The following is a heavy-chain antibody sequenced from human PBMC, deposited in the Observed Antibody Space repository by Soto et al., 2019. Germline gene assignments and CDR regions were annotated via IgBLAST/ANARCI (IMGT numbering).Heavy chain of an antibody. V-gene: IGHV1-3*04. J-gene: IGHJ4*02. CDR3: ARVKAVKSDY. CDR1: GYTFTEYP. Sequence: VASVKVSCKASGYTFTEYPIHWVRQAPGQGLEWMGWIDTGSVKARFSQNFKGRVTLSRDTSAATAYMDLRNLRPEDTAVYFCARVKAVKSDYWGQGTLDTVSS. CDR2: IDTGSVKA. D-gene: IGHD4-17*01.